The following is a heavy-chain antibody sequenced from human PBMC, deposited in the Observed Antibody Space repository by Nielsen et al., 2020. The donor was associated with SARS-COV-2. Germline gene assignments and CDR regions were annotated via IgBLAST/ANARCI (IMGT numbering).Heavy chain of an antibody. V-gene: IGHV1-46*01. CDR2: INPSGGST. D-gene: IGHD3-10*01. Sequence: WVRQAPGQGLEWMGIINPSGGSTSYAQKFQGRVTMTRDTSTSTAYMELSSLRSEDTAVYYCARDQGGYYGSGRPGAFDIWGQGTMVTVSS. CDR3: ARDQGGYYGSGRPGAFDI. J-gene: IGHJ3*02.